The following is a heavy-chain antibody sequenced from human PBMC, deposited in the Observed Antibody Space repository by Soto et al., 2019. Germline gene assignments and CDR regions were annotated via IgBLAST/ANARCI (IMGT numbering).Heavy chain of an antibody. Sequence: EMQLVESGGGLVQPGGSLRLSCAASGFTFSSYWMSWVRQAPGKGLEWVANIKQDGSEKYYVDSVKGRFTIYRDNAKNSLYLQMNSLRAEDTAVYYCARPHYYDTSGFDYWGQGTLVTVSS. CDR2: IKQDGSEK. CDR1: GFTFSSYW. V-gene: IGHV3-7*01. CDR3: ARPHYYDTSGFDY. D-gene: IGHD3-22*01. J-gene: IGHJ4*02.